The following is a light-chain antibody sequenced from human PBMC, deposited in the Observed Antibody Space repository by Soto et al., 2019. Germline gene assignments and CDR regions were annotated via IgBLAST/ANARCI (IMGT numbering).Light chain of an antibody. CDR2: DAS. J-gene: IGKJ1*01. CDR1: QSISSW. CDR3: QQYNSYSWT. Sequence: DIQMTQSPSTLSASVGDRVTITCRASQSISSWLAWYQQKQGKAPKLLIYDASSLECGVPSRFSGSGSGTEFTLTISSLQPDDFATYYCQQYNSYSWTFGQGTKVEIK. V-gene: IGKV1-5*01.